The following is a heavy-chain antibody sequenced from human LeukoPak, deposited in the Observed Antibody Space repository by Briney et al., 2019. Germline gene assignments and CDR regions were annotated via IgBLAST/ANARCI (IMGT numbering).Heavy chain of an antibody. CDR3: AKREWPAVRGGYYFDY. CDR1: GFTFSSYA. J-gene: IGHJ4*02. CDR2: ISGSGGST. V-gene: IGHV3-23*01. Sequence: PGGSLRLSCAASGFTFSSYAMSWVRQAPGKGLEWVSAISGSGGSTYYADSVKGRFTISRDNSKNTLYLQMNSLRAEDTAVYYCAKREWPAVRGGYYFDYWGQGTLVTVSS. D-gene: IGHD3-3*01.